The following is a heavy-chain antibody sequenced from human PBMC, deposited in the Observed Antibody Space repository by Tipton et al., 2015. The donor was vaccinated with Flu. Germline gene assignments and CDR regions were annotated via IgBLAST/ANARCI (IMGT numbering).Heavy chain of an antibody. V-gene: IGHV4-4*07. J-gene: IGHJ4*02. Sequence: PGLVKPSETLSLTCTVSGGSITNYYWNWIRQPAGEGREWIGRKYASGGTMYNASLKSRVTMSIDTSKNEFSLKLTSVTAADTAVYYCARGSGSAPGLTFFLWGQGTLVTLSS. CDR2: KYASGGT. CDR3: ARGSGSAPGLTFFL. CDR1: GGSITNYY. D-gene: IGHD3-10*01.